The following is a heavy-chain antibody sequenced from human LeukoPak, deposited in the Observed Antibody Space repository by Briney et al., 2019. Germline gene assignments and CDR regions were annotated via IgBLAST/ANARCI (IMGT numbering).Heavy chain of an antibody. CDR2: INPNSGGT. J-gene: IGHJ4*02. D-gene: IGHD3-10*01. CDR3: ARESPGRGVIIDY. Sequence: GASVKVSCKASGYTFTGYYMHWVRQAPGQGLEWMGWINPNSGGTNYAQKFQGRVTMTRDTSISTAYMELSRLRSDDTAVYYCARESPGRGVIIDYWGQGTLVTVSS. V-gene: IGHV1-2*02. CDR1: GYTFTGYY.